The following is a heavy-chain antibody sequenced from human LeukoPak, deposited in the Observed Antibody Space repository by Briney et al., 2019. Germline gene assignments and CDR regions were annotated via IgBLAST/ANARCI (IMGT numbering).Heavy chain of an antibody. CDR1: GFTFSSYG. D-gene: IGHD2-15*01. CDR2: IWYDGSNE. Sequence: GWSLRLSCAASGFTFSSYGMRWVRQAPGKGLEWVAIIWYDGSNEDYADSVKGRFTISRDNSKNTQYLQMNSLRAEDTAVYYCATETRDRNFDYWGQGTLVTVSS. J-gene: IGHJ4*02. CDR3: ATETRDRNFDY. V-gene: IGHV3-33*01.